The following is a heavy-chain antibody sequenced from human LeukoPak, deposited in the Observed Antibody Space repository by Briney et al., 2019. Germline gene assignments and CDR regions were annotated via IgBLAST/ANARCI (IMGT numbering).Heavy chain of an antibody. CDR2: INRGGST. CDR1: GGSFSGYY. J-gene: IGHJ4*02. V-gene: IGHV4-34*01. D-gene: IGHD3-10*01. Sequence: SETLSLTCAVYGGSFSGYYWSWIRQPPGKGLEWIGEINRGGSTNYNPSLKSRVTISVDTSKNQFSLKMNPVTAADTAVYYCANGGGSGSYYTGYWGQGTLATVSS. CDR3: ANGGGSGSYYTGY.